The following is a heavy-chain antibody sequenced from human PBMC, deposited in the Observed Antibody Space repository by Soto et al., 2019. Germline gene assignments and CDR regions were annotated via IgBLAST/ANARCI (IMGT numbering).Heavy chain of an antibody. Sequence: EVQLVESGGGLVQPGGSLRLSCAASGFTFSSYGMNWVRQAPGKGLEWVSYISSSSSTIYYADSVKGRFTISRDNGKNSLYLQMNSLRAEDTAVYYCARHPERIAQIGWFDPWGQGTLVTVSS. J-gene: IGHJ5*02. CDR3: ARHPERIAQIGWFDP. CDR2: ISSSSSTI. V-gene: IGHV3-48*01. D-gene: IGHD6-13*01. CDR1: GFTFSSYG.